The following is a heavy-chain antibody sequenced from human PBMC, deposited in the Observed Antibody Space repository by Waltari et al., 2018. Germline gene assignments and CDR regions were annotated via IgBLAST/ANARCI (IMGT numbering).Heavy chain of an antibody. CDR1: GGSISSSSYY. CDR3: ARDSAGDVDYYDSSGSDAERY. J-gene: IGHJ4*02. Sequence: QLQLQESGPGLVKPSETLSLTCTVSGGSISSSSYYWGWIRQPPGKGLEWIGSIYYSGSTYYNPSLKSRVTISVDTSKNQFSLKLSSVTAADTAVYYCARDSAGDVDYYDSSGSDAERYWGQGTLVTVSS. D-gene: IGHD3-22*01. CDR2: IYYSGST. V-gene: IGHV4-39*07.